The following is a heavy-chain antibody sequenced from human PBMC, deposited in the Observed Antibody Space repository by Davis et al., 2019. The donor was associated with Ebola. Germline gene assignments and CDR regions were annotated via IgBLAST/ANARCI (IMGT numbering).Heavy chain of an antibody. CDR1: GGSISGSTYY. Sequence: SETLSLTCTVSGGSISGSTYYWGWIRQPPGKGLEWIASIYYSGSTYYNPSLKSRVTISVDTSKNQFSLKLSSVTAADTAVYYCARGRYSYGYFDYWGQGTLVTVSS. CDR2: IYYSGST. J-gene: IGHJ4*02. V-gene: IGHV4-39*01. D-gene: IGHD5-18*01. CDR3: ARGRYSYGYFDY.